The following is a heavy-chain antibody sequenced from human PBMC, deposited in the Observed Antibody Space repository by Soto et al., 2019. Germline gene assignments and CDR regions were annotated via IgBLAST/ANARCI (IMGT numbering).Heavy chain of an antibody. CDR3: GSERERGGFNC. CDR1: GFTFSGDG. D-gene: IGHD1-26*01. Sequence: GGSLRRSCEASGFTFSGDGMHWVRQAPGKGLEWVAVIWYDGTNKYYADSVKRRFTISRDNSKNTRYLQLNGLRAEDPAVEYCGSERERGGFNCSGQGPRVT. V-gene: IGHV3-33*01. J-gene: IGHJ4*02. CDR2: IWYDGTNK.